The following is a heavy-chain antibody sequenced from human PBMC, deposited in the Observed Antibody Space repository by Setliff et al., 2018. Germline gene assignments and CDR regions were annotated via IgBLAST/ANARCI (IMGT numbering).Heavy chain of an antibody. CDR2: IVVGSGNT. J-gene: IGHJ3*02. V-gene: IGHV1-58*02. D-gene: IGHD3-10*01. CDR3: AARRGKQGAFDI. Sequence: WASVKDSCKASGFTFTSSAMQWVRQARGQRLEWIGWIVVGSGNTNYAQKFQERVTITRDMSTSTAYMELSSLRSEDTAVYYCAARRGKQGAFDIWGQGTMVTVSS. CDR1: GFTFTSSA.